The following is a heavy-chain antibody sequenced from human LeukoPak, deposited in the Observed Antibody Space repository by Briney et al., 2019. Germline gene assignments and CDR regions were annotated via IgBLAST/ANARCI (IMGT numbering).Heavy chain of an antibody. CDR3: ATGSSYGDY. D-gene: IGHD5-18*01. J-gene: IGHJ4*02. V-gene: IGHV1-2*02. Sequence: ASVKVSCRASGYXFTGYYMHWVRQAPGQGLEWMGWINPNSGGTNYAQKFQGRVTMTRDTSIGTAYVELSSLTSDDTAVYFCATGSSYGDYWGQGTLVTVSS. CDR2: INPNSGGT. CDR1: GYXFTGYY.